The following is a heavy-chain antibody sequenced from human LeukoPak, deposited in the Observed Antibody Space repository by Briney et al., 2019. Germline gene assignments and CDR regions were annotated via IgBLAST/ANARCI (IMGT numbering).Heavy chain of an antibody. CDR1: GFTFSSYD. D-gene: IGHD6-13*01. CDR3: GRAFPPLRTAAAGDY. J-gene: IGHJ4*02. Sequence: GGSLRLSCAASGFTFSSYDMNWFRQAPGKGLEWVSSISYRTSHIYYADSVKGRFTISRDNAKNPLYLQMDSLRAEDTAVYFCGRAFPPLRTAAAGDYWGQGTLVTVSS. CDR2: ISYRTSHI. V-gene: IGHV3-21*01.